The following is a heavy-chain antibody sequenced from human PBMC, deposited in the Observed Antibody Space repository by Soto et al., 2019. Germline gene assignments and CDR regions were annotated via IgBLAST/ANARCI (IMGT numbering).Heavy chain of an antibody. CDR1: GFSFSSYS. CDR2: ISGSGGIK. CDR3: AREPVTTKWFFDN. J-gene: IGHJ4*02. Sequence: QLQLMESGGGMVQPGESLRLSSSTSGFSFSSYSMHWFRQAPGKGLEWVAVISGSGGIKFYADSVKGRFTISRDNSKNTLYLQMDSLRVEDTAVYYCAREPVTTKWFFDNWGQGIQVTVSS. D-gene: IGHD2-8*01. V-gene: IGHV3-30*04.